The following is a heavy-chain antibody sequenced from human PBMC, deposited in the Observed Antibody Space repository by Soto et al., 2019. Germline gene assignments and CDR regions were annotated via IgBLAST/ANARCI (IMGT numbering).Heavy chain of an antibody. CDR2: ISAYNGNT. CDR1: GYTFTSYG. J-gene: IGHJ6*04. CDR3: AREVGVSDFYDFWSYYYQVWAV. V-gene: IGHV1-18*01. Sequence: ASVKVSCKASGYTFTSYGISWVRQAPGQGLEWMGWISAYNGNTNYAQKLQGRVTMTTDTSTSTAYIELRSLRSGDTAVYYCAREVGVSDFYDFWSYYYQVWAVRGKGTTVTVSS. D-gene: IGHD3-3*01.